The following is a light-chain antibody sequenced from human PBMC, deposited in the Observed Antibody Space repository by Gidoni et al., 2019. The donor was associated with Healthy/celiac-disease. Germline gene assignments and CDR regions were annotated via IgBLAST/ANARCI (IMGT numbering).Light chain of an antibody. CDR2: KAS. Sequence: DIQMPQSPSTLSASVGDSVTITCRASQSISSRLAWYQQKPGKAPKLLIYKASSLESGVPSRFSGSGSGTEFTLTISSLQPDDFATYYCQQYNSYSGTFGGGTKVEIK. CDR1: QSISSR. J-gene: IGKJ4*01. V-gene: IGKV1-5*03. CDR3: QQYNSYSGT.